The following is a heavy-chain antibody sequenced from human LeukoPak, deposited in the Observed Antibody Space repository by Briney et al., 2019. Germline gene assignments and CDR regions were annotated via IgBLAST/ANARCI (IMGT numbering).Heavy chain of an antibody. CDR1: GFTFSSHS. V-gene: IGHV3-48*01. CDR2: ITSSSSPI. D-gene: IGHD1-26*01. Sequence: TGGSLRLSCAASGFTFSSHSMNWVRQAPGKGLEWVSYITSSSSPIYYADSVQGRFTISRDNAKNSLFLQMNSLRAEDTAVYYCARSSSGAKDYWGQGTLVTVSS. J-gene: IGHJ4*02. CDR3: ARSSSGAKDY.